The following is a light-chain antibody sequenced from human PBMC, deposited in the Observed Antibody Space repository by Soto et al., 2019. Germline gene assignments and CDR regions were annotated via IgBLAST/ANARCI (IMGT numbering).Light chain of an antibody. CDR1: ISDVGGYNY. CDR3: SSYTSIITLYV. J-gene: IGLJ1*01. Sequence: QSPLTQPASVCGSPGQSFTISCTGTISDVGGYNYVSWYQQHPGKAPKLMIYEVSNRPSGVSNRFYGSKSGNTASLTISGLQAEHEADYYCSSYTSIITLYVFGSGTKVTVL. V-gene: IGLV2-14*01. CDR2: EVS.